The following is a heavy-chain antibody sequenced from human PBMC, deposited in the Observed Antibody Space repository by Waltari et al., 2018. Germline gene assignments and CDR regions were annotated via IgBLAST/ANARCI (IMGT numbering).Heavy chain of an antibody. Sequence: EVQLVESGGTLVQPGGSLRLSCAASGVPFRGYWMPWVRQAPGKGLEWVANIKADGSEQYYVDSVRGRFTISRDNAENSLYLQMNSLIADDTAVYYCARGSAYYVRVWDYWGQGTLVTVSS. V-gene: IGHV3-7*03. D-gene: IGHD3-16*01. CDR3: ARGSAYYVRVWDY. J-gene: IGHJ4*02. CDR1: GVPFRGYW. CDR2: IKADGSEQ.